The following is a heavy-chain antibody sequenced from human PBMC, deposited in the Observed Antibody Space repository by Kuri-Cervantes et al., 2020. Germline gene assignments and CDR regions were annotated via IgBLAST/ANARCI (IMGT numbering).Heavy chain of an antibody. CDR3: ARGPPAAGYCSGGSCYIDVY. D-gene: IGHD2-15*01. CDR2: IYSGGST. Sequence: GESLKISCAASGFTFSSYGMHWVRQAPGKGLEWVSVIYSGGSTYYADSVKGRFTISRDNSKNTLYLQMNSLRAEDTAVYYCARGPPAAGYCSGGSCYIDVYWGQGTLVTVSS. J-gene: IGHJ4*02. V-gene: IGHV3-NL1*01. CDR1: GFTFSSYG.